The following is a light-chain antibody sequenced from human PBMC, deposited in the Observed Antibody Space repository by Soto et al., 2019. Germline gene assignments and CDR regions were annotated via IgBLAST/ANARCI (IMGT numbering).Light chain of an antibody. CDR3: QTWGTGIVI. CDR2: LNRDGSH. V-gene: IGLV4-69*01. Sequence: QSVLTQSPSASASLGASVKLTCTLSSGNSNYAIAWHQQQPEKGPRYLMKLNRDGSHSKGDGIPNRFSGSSSGAERYLTISSLQSEDEADYYWQTWGTGIVIFGGGTKLTVL. J-gene: IGLJ2*01. CDR1: SGNSNYA.